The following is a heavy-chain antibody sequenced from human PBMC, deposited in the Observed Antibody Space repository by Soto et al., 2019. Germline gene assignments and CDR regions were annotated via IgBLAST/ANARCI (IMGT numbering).Heavy chain of an antibody. CDR1: GGSVSSSNW. CDR3: VTMYYNDTSAFLEY. D-gene: IGHD3-22*01. V-gene: IGHV4-4*02. CDR2: IYQSGRT. J-gene: IGHJ4*02. Sequence: SETLSLTCAVSGGSVSSSNWWSWVRQPPGKGLEWIGEIYQSGRTNYNPSLKSRVTISVDNAKNQFSLNLKSLTAADTAVYYCVTMYYNDTSAFLEYWGQGTLVIVSS.